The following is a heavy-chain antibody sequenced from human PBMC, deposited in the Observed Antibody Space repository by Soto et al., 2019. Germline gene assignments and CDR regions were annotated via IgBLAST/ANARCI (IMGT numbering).Heavy chain of an antibody. CDR2: ISYDGSNK. CDR3: ARDRVGPYYYYYGMDV. J-gene: IGHJ6*02. Sequence: GGSLRLSCAASGFTFSSYAMHWVRQAPGKGLKWVAVISYDGSNKYYADSVKGRFTISRDNSKDTLYLQMNSLRAEDTAVYYCARDRVGPYYYYYGMDVWGQGTTVTVSS. D-gene: IGHD1-26*01. V-gene: IGHV3-30-3*01. CDR1: GFTFSSYA.